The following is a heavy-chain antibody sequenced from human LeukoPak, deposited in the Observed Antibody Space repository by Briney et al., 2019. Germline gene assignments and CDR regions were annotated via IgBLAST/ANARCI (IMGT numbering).Heavy chain of an antibody. J-gene: IGHJ4*02. CDR1: GGSIRSYY. CDR2: IYYSGCT. Sequence: SETLSLTCTVSGGSIRSYYWRWIRQPPGKGLAWVGYIYYSGCTNYIPSIQSRVTISVDQAKHQLSRKSSSVAAADMGVYYCARVLDFYDSSGSFDYWGQGTLVTVSS. D-gene: IGHD3-22*01. V-gene: IGHV4-59*01. CDR3: ARVLDFYDSSGSFDY.